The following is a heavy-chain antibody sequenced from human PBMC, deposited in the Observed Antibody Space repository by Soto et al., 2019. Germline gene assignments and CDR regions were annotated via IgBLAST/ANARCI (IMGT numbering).Heavy chain of an antibody. CDR1: GGSISAAGDS. Sequence: SETLSLTCAVSGGSISAAGDSWSWIRQPPGGGLEWIGYIYHSGNFIHNPSLKTRLTMSLDRSNNQFSLTLNSVTAADTAVYYCARAQFYSGSGRYNNLMFDPWGQGIQVTVSS. J-gene: IGHJ5*02. CDR2: IYHSGNF. D-gene: IGHD3-10*01. CDR3: ARAQFYSGSGRYNNLMFDP. V-gene: IGHV4-30-2*01.